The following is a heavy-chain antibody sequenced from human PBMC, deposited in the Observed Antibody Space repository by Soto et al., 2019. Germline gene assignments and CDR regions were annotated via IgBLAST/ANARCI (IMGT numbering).Heavy chain of an antibody. D-gene: IGHD6-6*01. V-gene: IGHV4-59*08. Sequence: SETLSLTCTVSGGSISSYYWSWIRQPPGKGLEWIGYIYYSGSTNYNPSLKSRVTISVDTSKNQFSLKLSSVTAADTAVYYCARHPLSSSAYYYYYYMDVWGKGTTVTVSS. CDR3: ARHPLSSSAYYYYYYMDV. CDR2: IYYSGST. CDR1: GGSISSYY. J-gene: IGHJ6*03.